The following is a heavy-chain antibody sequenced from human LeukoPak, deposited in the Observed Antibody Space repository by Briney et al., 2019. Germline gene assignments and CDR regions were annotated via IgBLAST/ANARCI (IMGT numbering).Heavy chain of an antibody. CDR1: GFTFTNYW. Sequence: GGSLRLSCAASGFTFTNYWMNWVRQAPGKGLEWVARIKQDGSEKYYVESVKGRFTISRDNAKNSLYLQMDSLRAEDTAVYYCAREGFCSGGICSYDNWGQGTLVTVSP. D-gene: IGHD2-15*01. CDR2: IKQDGSEK. CDR3: AREGFCSGGICSYDN. V-gene: IGHV3-7*01. J-gene: IGHJ4*02.